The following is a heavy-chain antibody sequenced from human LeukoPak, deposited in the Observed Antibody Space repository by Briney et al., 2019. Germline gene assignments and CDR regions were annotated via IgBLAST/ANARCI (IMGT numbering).Heavy chain of an antibody. CDR2: ISASGGST. CDR3: AKEVDCPSDCLFFHS. CDR1: GLSFASYG. J-gene: IGHJ4*02. Sequence: GGSLRLSCAASGLSFASYGLSWVRQAPGEGLEWVSSISASGGSTYDADSVKGRFTISRDNSRNSVFLQMNSLRPEDTALYHCAKEVDCPSDCLFFHSWGQGTLVTVSS. V-gene: IGHV3-23*01. D-gene: IGHD2-21*02.